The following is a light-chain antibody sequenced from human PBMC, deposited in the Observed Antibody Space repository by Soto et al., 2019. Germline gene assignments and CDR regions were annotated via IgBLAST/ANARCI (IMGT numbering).Light chain of an antibody. CDR3: QQRYSTPPT. V-gene: IGKV1-39*01. CDR2: AAS. Sequence: DIQATQSPSSLSASVGDRFTITFRASQRISSHLNWYQQKPGKAPKLLIYAASSLHSGVPSRFSGSGSGTDFTLTISSLQPEDFATYYCQQRYSTPPTFGQGAKV. J-gene: IGKJ1*01. CDR1: QRISSH.